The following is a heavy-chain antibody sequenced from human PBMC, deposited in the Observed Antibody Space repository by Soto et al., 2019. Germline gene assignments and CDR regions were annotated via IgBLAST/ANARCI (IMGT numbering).Heavy chain of an antibody. CDR2: IYHSGST. V-gene: IGHV4-30-2*01. CDR1: GGSIGSGGYS. CDR3: ARLPMV. J-gene: IGHJ4*02. Sequence: PSETLSLTCAVSGGSIGSGGYSWSWIRQPPGKGLEWIGYIYHSGSTYYNPSLKSRVTISEDRSKNQFSLKLSSVTAADTAVYYCARLPMVWGQGTLVTVSS. D-gene: IGHD3-10*01.